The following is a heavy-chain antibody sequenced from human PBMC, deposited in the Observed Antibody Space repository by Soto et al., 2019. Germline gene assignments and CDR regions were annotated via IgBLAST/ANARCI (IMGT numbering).Heavy chain of an antibody. CDR1: GFTFSSYS. CDR3: ARFLSDYYGSGSSFYGMDV. Sequence: GGSLRLSCAASGFTFSSYSMNWVRQAPGKGLEWVSSISSSSSYIYYADSVKGRFTISRDNAKNSLYLQMNSLRAEDTAVYYCARFLSDYYGSGSSFYGMDVWGQGTTVTVPS. V-gene: IGHV3-21*01. CDR2: ISSSSSYI. J-gene: IGHJ6*02. D-gene: IGHD3-10*01.